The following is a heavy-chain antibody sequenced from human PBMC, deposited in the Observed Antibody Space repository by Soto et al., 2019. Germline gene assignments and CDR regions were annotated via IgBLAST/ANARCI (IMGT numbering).Heavy chain of an antibody. J-gene: IGHJ5*02. D-gene: IGHD3-3*01. CDR3: ARDPLRGYDLWSGPQGWFDP. Sequence: XSVKVSCKASGYTFTSYGISWVRQAPGQGLEWMGWISAYNGNTNYAQKLQGRVTMTTDTSTSTAYMELRSLRSDDTAVYYCARDPLRGYDLWSGPQGWFDPWGQGTLVTVSS. CDR1: GYTFTSYG. CDR2: ISAYNGNT. V-gene: IGHV1-18*01.